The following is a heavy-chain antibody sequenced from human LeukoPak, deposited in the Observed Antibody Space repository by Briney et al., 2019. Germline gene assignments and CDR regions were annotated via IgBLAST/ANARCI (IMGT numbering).Heavy chain of an antibody. CDR1: GFTFSSYA. J-gene: IGHJ6*03. CDR2: ILDSGYST. CDR3: AKLGGHPLHNYYVGV. V-gene: IGHV3-23*01. D-gene: IGHD3-16*01. Sequence: GGSLRLSCAASGFTFSSYAMSWVRQAPGKGLEWVSGILDSGYSTYYANSVKGRFTISRDDSNNTLYLQMNSLRAEDTAVYYCAKLGGHPLHNYYVGVWGKGTTVAVSS.